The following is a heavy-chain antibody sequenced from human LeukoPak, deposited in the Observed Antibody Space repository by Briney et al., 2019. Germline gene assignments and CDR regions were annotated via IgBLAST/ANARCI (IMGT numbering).Heavy chain of an antibody. CDR2: INHSGST. CDR3: ARGRCSGGSCYAVDFDY. D-gene: IGHD2-15*01. Sequence: PSETLSLTCAVYGGSLSGYYWSWIRQPPGKGLEWIGEINHSGSTNYNPSLKSRVTISVDTSKNQFSLKLSSVTAADTAVYYCARGRCSGGSCYAVDFDYWGQGTLVTVSS. CDR1: GGSLSGYY. V-gene: IGHV4-34*01. J-gene: IGHJ4*02.